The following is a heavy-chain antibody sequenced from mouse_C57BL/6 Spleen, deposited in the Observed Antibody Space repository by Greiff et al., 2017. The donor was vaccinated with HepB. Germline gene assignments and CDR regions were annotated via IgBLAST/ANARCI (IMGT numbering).Heavy chain of an antibody. J-gene: IGHJ2*01. CDR1: GYTFTSYW. D-gene: IGHD1-2*01. Sequence: QVQLQQPGAELVKPGASVKLSCKASGYTFTSYWMQWVKQRPGQGLEWIGENDPSDSYTNYNQKFKGKATLTVETSASTAYMQLSSLTSEDPAVYYCALRQSFDYWGQGTTLTVSS. CDR2: NDPSDSYT. CDR3: ALRQSFDY. V-gene: IGHV1-50*01.